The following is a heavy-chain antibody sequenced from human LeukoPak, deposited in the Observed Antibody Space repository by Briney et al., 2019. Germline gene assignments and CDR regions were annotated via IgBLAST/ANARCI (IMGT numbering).Heavy chain of an antibody. Sequence: GGSLRLSCSASGFTFSRYAMHWVRQAPGRGLEYVSGINDNGGRTHYGDSVKGRFSISRDNSKNTLHLQMSTLRAEDTALYYCVKDVGGSYAFDYWGQGSLVTVAS. CDR3: VKDVGGSYAFDY. V-gene: IGHV3-64D*09. J-gene: IGHJ4*02. CDR1: GFTFSRYA. CDR2: INDNGGRT. D-gene: IGHD1-26*01.